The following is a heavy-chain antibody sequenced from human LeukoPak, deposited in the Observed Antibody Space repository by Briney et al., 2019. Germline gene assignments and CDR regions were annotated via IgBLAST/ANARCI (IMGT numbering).Heavy chain of an antibody. CDR1: GFTSSSYS. D-gene: IGHD3-10*01. J-gene: IGHJ4*02. CDR2: ISDSATTI. Sequence: GGSLRLSCAASGFTSSSYSMNWVRQAPGKGLEWVSFISDSATTIYYVDSVKGRFTISRDNAKNSLYLQMNSLRDEDTAVYYCARSRPLRGVTVDYWGQGTLVTVSS. V-gene: IGHV3-48*02. CDR3: ARSRPLRGVTVDY.